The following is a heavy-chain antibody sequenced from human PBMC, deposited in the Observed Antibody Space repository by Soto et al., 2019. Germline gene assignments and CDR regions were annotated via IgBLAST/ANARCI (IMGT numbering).Heavy chain of an antibody. CDR2: VTAFNGDT. CDR1: GYTFSNYG. J-gene: IGHJ6*02. Sequence: QVLLVQSGAEVKRPGASVKVSRKASGYTFSNYGITWVRQAPGHGLEWLGWVTAFNGDTNYAQNVQGRVTLTTDTSTETAYMELRSLRPDDTAVYYCARDGRVSFYYYGMDVWGQGTTVIVSS. CDR3: ARDGRVSFYYYGMDV. V-gene: IGHV1-18*01.